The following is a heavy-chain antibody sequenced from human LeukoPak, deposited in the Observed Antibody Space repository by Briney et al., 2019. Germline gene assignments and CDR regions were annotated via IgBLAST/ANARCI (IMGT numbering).Heavy chain of an antibody. J-gene: IGHJ4*02. CDR3: AKVDRRSDLPYYFDY. CDR1: GFTFSSYA. CDR2: ISGGGGTT. V-gene: IGHV3-23*01. Sequence: PGGSLRLSCAASGFTFSSYAMSWVRQPPGKGLEWVSAISGGGGTTFFADSVKGRFTISRDNSKNTLFLQMNSLRAEDTAVYYCAKVDRRSDLPYYFDYWGQGTLVTVSS.